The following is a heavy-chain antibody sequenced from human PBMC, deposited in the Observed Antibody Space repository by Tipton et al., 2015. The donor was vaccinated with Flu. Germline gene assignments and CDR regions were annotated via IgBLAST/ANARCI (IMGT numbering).Heavy chain of an antibody. V-gene: IGHV3-23*01. CDR2: ISGSGGMT. CDR1: GFTFSSYA. D-gene: IGHD2-15*01. J-gene: IGHJ4*02. Sequence: SLRLSCAASGFTFSSYAMGWVRQAPGKGLEWVALISGSGGMTYYTDSVKGRFTISRDNSKNTLYVQMNSLRAEDTAVYYCTKGHPPVNIVVVVPYTPTGYFDYWGEGSLVTVSS. CDR3: TKGHPPVNIVVVVPYTPTGYFDY.